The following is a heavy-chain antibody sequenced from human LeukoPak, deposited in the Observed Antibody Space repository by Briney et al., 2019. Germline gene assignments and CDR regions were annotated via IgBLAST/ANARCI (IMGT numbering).Heavy chain of an antibody. Sequence: GGSLRLSCAASGFTFNNYWIHWVRQVPGKGLVWVSRVNNDGSSASYVDSVKGRFTISRDNAKNTLFLQMNSLRAEDTAVYYCARRGTGHGMDVWGQGTTVIVSS. J-gene: IGHJ6*02. D-gene: IGHD1-1*01. CDR2: VNNDGSSA. CDR1: GFTFNNYW. CDR3: ARRGTGHGMDV. V-gene: IGHV3-74*01.